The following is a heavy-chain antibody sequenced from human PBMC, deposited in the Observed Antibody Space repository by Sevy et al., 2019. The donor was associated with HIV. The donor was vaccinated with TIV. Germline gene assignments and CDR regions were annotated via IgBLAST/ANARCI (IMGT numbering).Heavy chain of an antibody. Sequence: ASVKVSCKASGYTFTGHYMHWVRQAPGQGLEWMGWINCNSGGTNYAQKFQGRVTMTRDTSITTIYMELSRLTSDDTXXXXXXXXXXXXXXXXXXXNYFDPWGQGTLVTVSS. V-gene: IGHV1-2*02. CDR3: XXXXXXXXXXXXXXNYFDP. CDR2: INCNSGGT. J-gene: IGHJ5*02. CDR1: GYTFTGHY.